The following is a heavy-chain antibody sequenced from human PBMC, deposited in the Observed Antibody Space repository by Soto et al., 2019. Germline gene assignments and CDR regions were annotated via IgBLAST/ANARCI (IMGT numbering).Heavy chain of an antibody. CDR3: ARDVVVPAASGPTPSYYMDV. J-gene: IGHJ6*03. Sequence: GGSLRLSCAASGFTFSSYSMNWVRQAPGKGLEWVSSISSSSSYIYYADSVKGRFTISRDNAKNSLYLQMNSLRAEDTAVYYCARDVVVPAASGPTPSYYMDVWGKGTTVTVSS. CDR2: ISSSSSYI. D-gene: IGHD2-2*01. V-gene: IGHV3-21*01. CDR1: GFTFSSYS.